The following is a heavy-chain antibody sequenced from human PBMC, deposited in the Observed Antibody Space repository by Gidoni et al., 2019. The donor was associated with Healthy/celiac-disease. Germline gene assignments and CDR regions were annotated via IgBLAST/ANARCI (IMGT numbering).Heavy chain of an antibody. Sequence: QVQLAQSGAEGKKPGSSVKVCGKAAGGNCSSHASSWVRQAPGQGLAWMGGIIPIFGTANYAQKFQGRVTITADESTSTAYMELSSLRSEDTAVYYCARGGGDYGAYYYYGMDVWGQGTTVTVSS. CDR3: ARGGGDYGAYYYYGMDV. J-gene: IGHJ6*02. D-gene: IGHD2-21*02. CDR2: IIPIFGTA. V-gene: IGHV1-69*01. CDR1: GGNCSSHA.